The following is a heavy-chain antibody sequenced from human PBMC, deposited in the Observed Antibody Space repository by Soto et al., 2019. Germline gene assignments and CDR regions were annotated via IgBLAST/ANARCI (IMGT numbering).Heavy chain of an antibody. CDR1: GGSISSSSYY. V-gene: IGHV4-39*01. J-gene: IGHJ2*01. CDR3: AIPRTLQSASWYFDL. Sequence: QLQLQESGPGLVKPSETLSLTCTVSGGSISSSSYYWGWVRQPPGKGPEWIGSIHYSGSTYYSPSLKRRVTIPVDTSKNQVSLKLASVTAADTAAYCCAIPRTLQSASWYFDLWGRGTLGTVSS. CDR2: IHYSGST.